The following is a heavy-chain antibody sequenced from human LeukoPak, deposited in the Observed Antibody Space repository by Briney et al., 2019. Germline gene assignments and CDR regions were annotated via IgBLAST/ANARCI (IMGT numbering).Heavy chain of an antibody. CDR1: GVSISSSSYY. D-gene: IGHD1-7*01. CDR2: IYYSGST. Sequence: SETLSLTCTVSGVSISSSSYYWGWIRQPPGKGLEWIGSIYYSGSTYYNPSLKSRVTISVDTSKNQFSLKLSSVTAADTAVYYCARPVGGITGTTGDYWGQGTLVTVSS. V-gene: IGHV4-39*01. J-gene: IGHJ4*02. CDR3: ARPVGGITGTTGDY.